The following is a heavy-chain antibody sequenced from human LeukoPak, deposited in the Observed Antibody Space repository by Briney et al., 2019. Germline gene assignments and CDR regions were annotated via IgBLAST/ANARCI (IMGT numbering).Heavy chain of an antibody. V-gene: IGHV3-64*02. J-gene: IGHJ4*02. CDR1: GFTFDDYA. CDR3: ARSRSQTPIAAAGTLSLPIDY. D-gene: IGHD6-13*01. CDR2: ISGSGGST. Sequence: PGRSLRLSCEASGFTFDDYAMHCVRQAPGKGLEWVSAISGSGGSTYYADSVKGRFTISRDNSKNTLYLQMGSLRAEDMAVYYCARSRSQTPIAAAGTLSLPIDYWGQGTLVTVSS.